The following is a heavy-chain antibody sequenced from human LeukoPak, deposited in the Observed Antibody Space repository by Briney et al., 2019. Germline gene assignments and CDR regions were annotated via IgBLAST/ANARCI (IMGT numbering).Heavy chain of an antibody. CDR2: INHSGST. V-gene: IGHV4-34*01. CDR3: ARGRLGVVDY. Sequence: PSETLSLTCAVYGGSFSGYYWSWIRQPPGKGLEWIGEINHSGSTNYNPSLKSRVTISVDTSKNQFSLKPSSVTAADTAVYYCARGRLGVVDYWGQGTLVTVSS. CDR1: GGSFSGYY. D-gene: IGHD7-27*01. J-gene: IGHJ4*02.